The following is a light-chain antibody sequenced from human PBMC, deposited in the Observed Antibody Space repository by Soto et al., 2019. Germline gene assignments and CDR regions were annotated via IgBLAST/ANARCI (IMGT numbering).Light chain of an antibody. Sequence: QSVLTQPASVSGSPGQSITISCTGTSSDVGGYNYVSWYQQHPGKAPKLVIFDVSDRPSGVSNRFSGSKSGNTASLTISGLQAEDGADYYCSSYTSSSTRVFGTGTKLTVL. CDR3: SSYTSSSTRV. V-gene: IGLV2-14*01. CDR1: SSDVGGYNY. J-gene: IGLJ1*01. CDR2: DVS.